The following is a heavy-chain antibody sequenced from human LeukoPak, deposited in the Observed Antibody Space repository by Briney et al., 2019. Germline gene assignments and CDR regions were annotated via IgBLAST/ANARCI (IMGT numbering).Heavy chain of an antibody. D-gene: IGHD2-21*01. V-gene: IGHV4-59*08. CDR3: ARRQQTGGDNGWHNWFDP. CDR2: IYYNGST. J-gene: IGHJ5*02. CDR1: GGSRSRVS. Sequence: ETLSLTWIVSGGSRSRVSGNWIRQPPREGLGWVGYIYYNGSTNNTPYPESRVTSSVNTSKNQIPPKLRAVTAADTAIYYCARRQQTGGDNGWHNWFDPWGQGTLVTVSS.